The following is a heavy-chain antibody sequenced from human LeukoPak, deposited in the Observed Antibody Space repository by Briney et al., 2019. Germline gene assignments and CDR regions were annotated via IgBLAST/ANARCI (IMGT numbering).Heavy chain of an antibody. J-gene: IGHJ5*02. V-gene: IGHV1-2*02. CDR2: INPNSGVT. CDR1: GYTFPVYH. CDR3: GLVASGNWWFDP. D-gene: IGHD2-8*02. Sequence: SVKVSCKTSGYTFPVYHIHWVRQAPGQGLEWMGWINPNSGVTNYAQNLQGRVTLTGDRSITTSYMELTGLTSVDTAVYYCGLVASGNWWFDPWGQGTLVTVSS.